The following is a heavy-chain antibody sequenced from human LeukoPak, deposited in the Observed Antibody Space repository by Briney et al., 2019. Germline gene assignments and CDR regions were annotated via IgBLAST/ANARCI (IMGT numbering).Heavy chain of an antibody. J-gene: IGHJ4*02. Sequence: GGSLRLSCAASGFTFSRYGMHWVRQAPGKGLEWVALIWYDGTTKYYKDSMKGRFTISRDNSKNTLYLQMNSLTVGDTAVYYCARDRLEAFDGDDYIDYWGQGTLVSVSS. CDR3: ARDRLEAFDGDDYIDY. D-gene: IGHD2-21*01. CDR2: IWYDGTTK. CDR1: GFTFSRYG. V-gene: IGHV3-33*01.